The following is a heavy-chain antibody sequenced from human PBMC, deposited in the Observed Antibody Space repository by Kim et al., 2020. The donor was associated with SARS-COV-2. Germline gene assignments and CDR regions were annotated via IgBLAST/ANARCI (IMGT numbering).Heavy chain of an antibody. V-gene: IGHV3-23*01. J-gene: IGHJ6*02. CDR2: ISGSGGST. Sequence: GGSLRLSCAASGFTFSSYAMSWVRQAPGKGLEWVSAISGSGGSTYYADSVKGRFTISRDNSKNTLYLQMNSLRAEDTAVYYCAKGAGPDNPYYDILTGYYYYGMDVWGQGTTVTVSS. CDR3: AKGAGPDNPYYDILTGYYYYGMDV. CDR1: GFTFSSYA. D-gene: IGHD3-9*01.